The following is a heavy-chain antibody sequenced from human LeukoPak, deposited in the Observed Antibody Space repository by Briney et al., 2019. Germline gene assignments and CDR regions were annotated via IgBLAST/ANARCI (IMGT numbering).Heavy chain of an antibody. J-gene: IGHJ4*02. V-gene: IGHV3-33*01. D-gene: IGHD4-23*01. CDR2: IWNDGSKE. Sequence: GGSLRLSCVGSGFTFSGNGMHWVRQAPGKGLEWVAVIWNDGSKEYYADSVKGRFTISRENSKNTVYLQMNSLRAEDTAVYYCARFYGDDSSGYFDYWGQGTLVSVSS. CDR3: ARFYGDDSSGYFDY. CDR1: GFTFSGNG.